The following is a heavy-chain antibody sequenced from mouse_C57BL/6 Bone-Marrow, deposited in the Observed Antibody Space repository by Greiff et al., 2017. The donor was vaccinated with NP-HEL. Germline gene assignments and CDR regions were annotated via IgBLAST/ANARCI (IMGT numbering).Heavy chain of an antibody. CDR1: GYTFTSYW. J-gene: IGHJ1*03. CDR3: AILIYYYGSSHWYFDV. CDR2: IDPSDSYT. V-gene: IGHV1-59*01. D-gene: IGHD1-1*01. Sequence: QVQLQQPGAELVRPGTSVKLSCKASGYTFTSYWMHWVKQRPGQGLEWIGVIDPSDSYTNYNQKFKGKATLTVDTSSSTAYMQLSSLTSEDSEVYYCAILIYYYGSSHWYFDVWGTGTTVTVSS.